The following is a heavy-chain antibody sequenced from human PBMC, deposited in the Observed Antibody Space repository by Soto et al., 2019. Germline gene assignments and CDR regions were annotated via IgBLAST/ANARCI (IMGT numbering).Heavy chain of an antibody. Sequence: PVGSLRLSCAASGLTFSSYAMSWVRQAPGKGLEWVSAISGSGGSTYYADSVKGRFTISRDNSKNTLYLQMNSLRAEDTAVYYCAKTNYYDSSGCFDYWGQGTLVTVSS. V-gene: IGHV3-23*01. D-gene: IGHD3-22*01. CDR3: AKTNYYDSSGCFDY. CDR2: ISGSGGST. CDR1: GLTFSSYA. J-gene: IGHJ4*02.